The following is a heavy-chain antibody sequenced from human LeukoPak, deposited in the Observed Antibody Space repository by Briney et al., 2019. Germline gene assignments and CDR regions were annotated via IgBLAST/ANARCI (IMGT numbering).Heavy chain of an antibody. V-gene: IGHV3-7*05. Sequence: GGSLRLSCVPPGFPFSRSWMSWVRQAPGKGLEWVANIKGDGSEKYYVDSVKGRFTVSRDNAKNSLYLQMNNLRADDTAVYYCARDLESFDYWGQGTLVTVSS. D-gene: IGHD5-24*01. CDR1: GFPFSRSW. CDR2: IKGDGSEK. CDR3: ARDLESFDY. J-gene: IGHJ4*02.